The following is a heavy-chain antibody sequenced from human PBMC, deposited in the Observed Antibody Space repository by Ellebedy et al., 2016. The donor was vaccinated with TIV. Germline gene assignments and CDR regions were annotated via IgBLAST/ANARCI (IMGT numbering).Heavy chain of an antibody. Sequence: GESLKISXEASGSTFSIYSMNWVRQAPGKGLEWVSYIGGSTSAMFYADSVKGRFTISRDNAESSLYLLMNSLRAEDTAVYYCAREIGNPRAFDIWGQGTMVTVSS. CDR1: GSTFSIYS. D-gene: IGHD4-23*01. CDR2: IGGSTSAM. CDR3: AREIGNPRAFDI. V-gene: IGHV3-48*01. J-gene: IGHJ3*02.